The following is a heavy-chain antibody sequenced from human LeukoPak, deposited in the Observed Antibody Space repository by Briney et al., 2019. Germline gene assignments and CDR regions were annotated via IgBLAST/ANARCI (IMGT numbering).Heavy chain of an antibody. V-gene: IGHV5-51*01. CDR1: GYNFNTYW. CDR3: ARQEYCSGGSCYTWFDP. CDR2: IRPMNSDV. D-gene: IGHD2-15*01. J-gene: IGHJ5*02. Sequence: GESLKISCKGSGYNFNTYWVAWVRQLPGKGLEWMGIIRPMNSDVRYSPSFQGQVTISADKSISTAYLQWSSLKASDTAIYYCARQEYCSGGSCYTWFDPWGQGTLVIVSS.